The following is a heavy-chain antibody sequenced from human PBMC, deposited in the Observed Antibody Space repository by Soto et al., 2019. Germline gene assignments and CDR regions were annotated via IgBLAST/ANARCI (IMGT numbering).Heavy chain of an antibody. V-gene: IGHV1-69*13. D-gene: IGHD5-12*01. Sequence: SVKVSCKASGPTYSTCAISWVRQAPGQGLEWMGGINPILGTPDYAHKFQGRVTITADESTSTVYMELGSLRSEDTALYFCARGGVDVVATSAFDYWGQGTLVTVSS. CDR2: INPILGTP. CDR3: ARGGVDVVATSAFDY. CDR1: GPTYSTCA. J-gene: IGHJ4*02.